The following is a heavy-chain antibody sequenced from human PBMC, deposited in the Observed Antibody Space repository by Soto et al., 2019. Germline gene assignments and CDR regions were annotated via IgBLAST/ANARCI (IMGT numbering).Heavy chain of an antibody. J-gene: IGHJ4*02. V-gene: IGHV3-9*01. CDR1: GFTCDDYA. Sequence: PXGALRVSCSASGFTCDDYAMHWVRQAPGKGLEWVSGIIWNSGSIGYADSVKGRFTISRDNAKNSLYLQMNSLRAEDTALYYCAKDLLATIRSPYFDYWGQGTLVTVSS. CDR2: IIWNSGSI. D-gene: IGHD5-12*01. CDR3: AKDLLATIRSPYFDY.